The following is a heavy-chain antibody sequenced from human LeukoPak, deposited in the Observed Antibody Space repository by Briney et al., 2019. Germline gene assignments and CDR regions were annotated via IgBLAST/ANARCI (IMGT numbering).Heavy chain of an antibody. V-gene: IGHV5-51*01. CDR2: IYPGDCDT. CDR1: GYTFTNDW. D-gene: IGHD5-18*01. J-gene: IGHJ6*03. Sequence: GESLKISCKGSGYTFTNDWIGWVRQLAGKGLEWMGIIYPGDCDTRYSPSFQGQVTISADKSITTAYLQWSSLKASATAMYYCARQGSGYSPTYYHHTDVWGKGTTVTISS. CDR3: ARQGSGYSPTYYHHTDV.